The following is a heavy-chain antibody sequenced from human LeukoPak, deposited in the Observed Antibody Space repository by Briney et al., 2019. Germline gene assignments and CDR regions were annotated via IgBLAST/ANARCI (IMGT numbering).Heavy chain of an antibody. CDR1: GGSISSYY. D-gene: IGHD6-6*01. Sequence: SETLSLTCTVSGGSISSYYWSWIRQPPGKGLEWIGYFHYGGSTNYNPSLKSRVTISVDTSKNQFSLKLSSVTAADTAVYYCARTAARYYMDVWGKGTTVTVSS. CDR3: ARTAARYYMDV. CDR2: FHYGGST. J-gene: IGHJ6*03. V-gene: IGHV4-59*01.